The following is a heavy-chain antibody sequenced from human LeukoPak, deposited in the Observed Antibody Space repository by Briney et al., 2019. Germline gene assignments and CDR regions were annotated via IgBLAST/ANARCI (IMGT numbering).Heavy chain of an antibody. Sequence: SETLSLTCTVSGGSISTYYWSWIRQPPGEGLEWIGYIYNRGSTKYNPPLKSRVTMSLDTSKNQFSLKVTSVTAADTAVYYRARVGYGDYGEYYFDYWGQGTLVTVSS. J-gene: IGHJ4*02. D-gene: IGHD4-17*01. V-gene: IGHV4-59*08. CDR1: GGSISTYY. CDR2: IYNRGST. CDR3: ARVGYGDYGEYYFDY.